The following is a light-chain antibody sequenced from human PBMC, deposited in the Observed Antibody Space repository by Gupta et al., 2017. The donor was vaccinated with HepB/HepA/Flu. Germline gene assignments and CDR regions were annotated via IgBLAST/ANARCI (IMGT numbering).Light chain of an antibody. J-gene: IGKJ2*02. CDR2: GAS. CDR1: QSVSSSY. Sequence: EIVLTQSPGTLPLSPGERATLSCRASQSVSSSYLAWYQQKPGQAPRLLIYGASTRATGIPDRFSGSGSGTDFTLTISRLEPEDFAVYYCQHFGSSPPCTFGQGTKLEIK. CDR3: QHFGSSPPCT. V-gene: IGKV3-20*01.